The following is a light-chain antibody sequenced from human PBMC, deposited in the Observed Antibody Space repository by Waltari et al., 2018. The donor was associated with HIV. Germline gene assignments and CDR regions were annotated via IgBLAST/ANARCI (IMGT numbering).Light chain of an antibody. V-gene: IGKV3-15*01. CDR3: QQYNHWPRT. CDR2: GAS. J-gene: IGKJ1*01. Sequence: EIVMTQSPATWSVSPGERATRSCRASQSISGNLAWYQQRRGQAPRLLIYGASTRASGIPARFSGSGSGPDFSLTISSLQSEDSALYYCQQYNHWPRTFGQGTKLEI. CDR1: QSISGN.